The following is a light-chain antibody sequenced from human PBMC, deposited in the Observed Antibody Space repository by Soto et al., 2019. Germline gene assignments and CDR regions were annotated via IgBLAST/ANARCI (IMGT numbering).Light chain of an antibody. CDR1: QSVSSN. V-gene: IGKV3-15*01. CDR3: QQYYNSPPRT. CDR2: GAS. Sequence: EIVMTQSPGTLSLSPGERATLSCRASQSVSSNLACYQQKPGREPSLLIYGASTRATGITARISGGGSGTEFTLTISSLQPEDFEVYYCQQYYNSPPRTFGQGTKLEIK. J-gene: IGKJ1*01.